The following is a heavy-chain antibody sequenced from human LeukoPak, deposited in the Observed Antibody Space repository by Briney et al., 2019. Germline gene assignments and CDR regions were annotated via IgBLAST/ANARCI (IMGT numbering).Heavy chain of an antibody. J-gene: IGHJ4*02. CDR1: GFTFSSYW. V-gene: IGHV3-7*01. Sequence: GGSLRLSCAASGFTFSSYWMSWVRQAPGKGLEWVANIKQDGSEKYYVDSVKGRFTISRDNAKNSLYLQMNSLRAEDTAVYYCAKVRYFDWLSFDYWGQGTLVTVSS. CDR3: AKVRYFDWLSFDY. D-gene: IGHD3-9*01. CDR2: IKQDGSEK.